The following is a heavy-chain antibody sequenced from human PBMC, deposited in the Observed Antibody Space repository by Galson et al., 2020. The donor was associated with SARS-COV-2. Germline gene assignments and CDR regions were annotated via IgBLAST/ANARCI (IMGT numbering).Heavy chain of an antibody. CDR2: VIPILDVV. D-gene: IGHD6-25*01. Sequence: SVKVSCKASGGDFIMYTISWMRQAPGQGLEWMGRVIPILDVVNYAQTFQGRVTITADKSTGTAFMELSGLTSEDTAVYYCAREDTSGDEYYFGMDVWGQGTTVTVS. J-gene: IGHJ6*02. CDR3: AREDTSGDEYYFGMDV. V-gene: IGHV1-69*04. CDR1: GGDFIMYT.